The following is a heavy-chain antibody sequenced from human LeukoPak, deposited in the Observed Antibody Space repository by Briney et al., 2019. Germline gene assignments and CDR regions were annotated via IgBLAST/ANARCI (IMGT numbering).Heavy chain of an antibody. CDR2: IYYSGSA. V-gene: IGHV4-59*03. Sequence: PSQTLSLTCTVSGASMSSYYWSWIRQPPGKGLEWIGHIYYSGSANYNPSLKSRVTISVDTSKNQFSLKLNSVTAADTAVYYCATTRAKWELPGDYWGQGTLVTVSS. J-gene: IGHJ4*02. CDR1: GASMSSYY. CDR3: ATTRAKWELPGDY. D-gene: IGHD4-23*01.